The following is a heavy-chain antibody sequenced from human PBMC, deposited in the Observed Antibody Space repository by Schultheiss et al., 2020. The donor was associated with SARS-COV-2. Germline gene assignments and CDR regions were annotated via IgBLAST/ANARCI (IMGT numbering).Heavy chain of an antibody. CDR1: GYSISSGYY. CDR2: IYHSGST. D-gene: IGHD6-19*01. V-gene: IGHV4-38-2*01. Sequence: SETLSLTCAVSGYSISSGYYWGWIRQPPGKGLEWIGSIYHSGSTYYNPSLKSRVTISVDTSKNQFSLKLSSVTAADTAVYYCARGRWLVPTIDYWGQGTLVTVSS. J-gene: IGHJ4*02. CDR3: ARGRWLVPTIDY.